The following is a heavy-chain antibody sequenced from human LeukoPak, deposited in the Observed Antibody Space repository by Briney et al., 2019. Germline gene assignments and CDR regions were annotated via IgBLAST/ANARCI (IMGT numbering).Heavy chain of an antibody. CDR1: GGSFSGYY. V-gene: IGHV4-34*01. J-gene: IGHJ4*02. CDR3: AIIQAGDSSGYPIDY. Sequence: SETLSLTCAVYGGSFSGYYWSWIRQPPGKGLEWIGEINHSGSTNYNPSLKSRVTISVDTSKNQFSLKLSSVTVADTAVYYCAIIQAGDSSGYPIDYWGQGTLVTVSS. CDR2: INHSGST. D-gene: IGHD3-22*01.